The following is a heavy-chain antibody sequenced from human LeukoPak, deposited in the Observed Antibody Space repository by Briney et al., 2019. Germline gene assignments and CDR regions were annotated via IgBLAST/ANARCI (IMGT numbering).Heavy chain of an antibody. Sequence: ASVKVSCKASGYTFTGYYMHWVRQAPGQGLEWMGRINPNSGGTDYAQKFQGRVTMTRYTSVSTAYMERSRLKSDDTAVYCCAIQSIVPRPGYWGQGTLVTVSS. CDR2: INPNSGGT. J-gene: IGHJ4*02. V-gene: IGHV1-2*06. CDR3: AIQSIVPRPGY. D-gene: IGHD6-6*01. CDR1: GYTFTGYY.